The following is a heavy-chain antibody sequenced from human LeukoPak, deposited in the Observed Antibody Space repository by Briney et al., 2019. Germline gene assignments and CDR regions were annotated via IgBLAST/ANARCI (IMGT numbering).Heavy chain of an antibody. J-gene: IGHJ4*02. V-gene: IGHV3-48*02. CDR3: ASPLDYSSPRY. CDR2: ISSRSTTT. D-gene: IGHD6-19*01. Sequence: GGSLRLSCSAFGLTFISSSMNWVSQAPGKGLEWVSYISSRSTTTYNADSVKGRFTISRDNDKNSLYLQMNSRRDEATAVYYCASPLDYSSPRYWGQGTLVTVSS. CDR1: GLTFISSS.